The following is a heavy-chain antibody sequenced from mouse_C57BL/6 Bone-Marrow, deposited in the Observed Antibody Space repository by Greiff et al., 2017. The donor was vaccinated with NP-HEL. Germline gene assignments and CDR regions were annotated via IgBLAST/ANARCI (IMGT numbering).Heavy chain of an antibody. D-gene: IGHD2-5*01. Sequence: QVHVKQSGAELVRPGASVTLSCKASSYTFTDYEMHWVKQTPVHGLEWIGAIDPETGGTAYNQKFKGKAILTADKSSSTAYMELRSLTSEDSAVYYCTRKTYYSNYDFAYWGQGTLVTVSA. CDR2: IDPETGGT. CDR3: TRKTYYSNYDFAY. CDR1: SYTFTDYE. V-gene: IGHV1-15*01. J-gene: IGHJ3*01.